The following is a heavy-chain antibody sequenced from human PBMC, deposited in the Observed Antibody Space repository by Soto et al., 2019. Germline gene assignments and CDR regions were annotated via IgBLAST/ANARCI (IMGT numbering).Heavy chain of an antibody. CDR3: ATPSLGTGRYFFHD. V-gene: IGHV3-23*01. J-gene: IGHJ4*02. CDR2: ISASGGST. CDR1: GFTSSSCA. Sequence: EVQLLDSGGGLVQPGGSLRLSCVASGFTSSSCAMRWVRQAPGKGLEWVSGISASGGSTYYADSVKGRVTISRDKSKNTLYLQMNSLRAEDTAVYYCATPSLGTGRYFFHDWGQGTLVTVSS. D-gene: IGHD2-8*02.